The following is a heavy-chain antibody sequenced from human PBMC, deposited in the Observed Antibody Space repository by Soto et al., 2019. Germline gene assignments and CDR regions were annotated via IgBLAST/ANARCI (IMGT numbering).Heavy chain of an antibody. J-gene: IGHJ4*02. D-gene: IGHD4-17*01. CDR3: AKDMKWGGMTTIHYFDS. V-gene: IGHV3-9*02. CDR1: GVIADDYA. Sequence: EVQLVESGGGLVQPGRSLSLSCVASGVIADDYAMHWVRQAPGKGLEWVSGISSNSATINYAASVKGRFNISRDNAKNSLFLQMNSLRPEDTAFYYCAKDMKWGGMTTIHYFDSWGQGTLVTVSS. CDR2: ISSNSATI.